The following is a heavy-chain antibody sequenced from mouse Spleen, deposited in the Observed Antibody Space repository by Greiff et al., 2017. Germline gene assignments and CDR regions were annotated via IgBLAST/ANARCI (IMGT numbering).Heavy chain of an antibody. CDR2: ISSGSSTI. V-gene: IGHV5-17*02. CDR1: GFTFSSFG. Sequence: EVKVVESGGGLVQPGGSRKLSCAASGFTFSSFGMHWVRQAPEKGLEWVAYISSGSSTIYYADTVKGRFTISRDNPKNTLFLQMTSLRSEDTAMYYCARSDYRYDAYWGQGTLVTVSA. D-gene: IGHD2-14*01. CDR3: ARSDYRYDAY. J-gene: IGHJ3*01.